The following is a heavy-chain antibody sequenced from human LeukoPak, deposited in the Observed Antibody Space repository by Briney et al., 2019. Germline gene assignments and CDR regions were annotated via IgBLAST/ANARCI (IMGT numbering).Heavy chain of an antibody. CDR2: ISYDGSNK. D-gene: IGHD6-19*01. CDR3: AKGYSSAWYYFDC. CDR1: GGTFSSYG. J-gene: IGHJ4*02. Sequence: SCKASGGTFSSYGMHWVRQAPGKGLEWVAVISYDGSNKYYAGSVKGRFTISRDNSENTLYLQLNSLRAEDTALYYCAKGYSSAWYYFDCWGQGTLVTVSS. V-gene: IGHV3-33*05.